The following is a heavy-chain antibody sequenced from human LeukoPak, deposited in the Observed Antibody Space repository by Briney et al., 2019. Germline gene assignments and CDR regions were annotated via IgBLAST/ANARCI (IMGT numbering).Heavy chain of an antibody. CDR1: GFIFSNYA. CDR3: ARGLTYCYDSSGYLN. V-gene: IGHV3-7*01. D-gene: IGHD3-22*01. J-gene: IGHJ4*02. Sequence: GGSLRLSCAASGFIFSNYAMSWVRQAPGKGLEWVANIKQDGSEKYYVDSVKGRFTISRDNAKNSLYLQMNSLRAEDTAVYYCARGLTYCYDSSGYLNWGQGTLVTVSS. CDR2: IKQDGSEK.